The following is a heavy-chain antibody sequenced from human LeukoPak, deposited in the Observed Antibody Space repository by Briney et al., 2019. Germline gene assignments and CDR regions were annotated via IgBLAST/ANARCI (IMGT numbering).Heavy chain of an antibody. CDR3: AKVWEAYCGGDCFSPFDY. CDR1: GFTFSSYA. J-gene: IGHJ4*02. Sequence: GGSLRLSCAASGFTFSSYAMHWVRQAPGKGLEWVAVISYDGSNKYYADSVKGRFTISRDNSKNTLYLQMNSLRAEDTAIYYCAKVWEAYCGGDCFSPFDYWGQGTLVTVSS. D-gene: IGHD2-21*02. CDR2: ISYDGSNK. V-gene: IGHV3-30-3*01.